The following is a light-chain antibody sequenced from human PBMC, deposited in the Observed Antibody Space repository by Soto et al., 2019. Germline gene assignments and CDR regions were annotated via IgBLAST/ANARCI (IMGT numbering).Light chain of an antibody. V-gene: IGKV3-20*01. CDR2: GAS. CDR1: QSVSSSY. Sequence: EIVLTQSPGTLSLSPGDRATLSCRASQSVSSSYLAWYQQKPGQAPGLLIYGASSRATGTPDRFSGSGSGTDFTLTINRLEPEDFALYYCQQYGSSPPTFGQGTKVDIK. CDR3: QQYGSSPPT. J-gene: IGKJ1*01.